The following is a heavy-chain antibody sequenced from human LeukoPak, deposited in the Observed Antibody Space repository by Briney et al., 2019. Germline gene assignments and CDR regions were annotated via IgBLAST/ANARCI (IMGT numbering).Heavy chain of an antibody. CDR3: ARDPLGGIFDY. CDR2: IGGSGDTT. CDR1: GFTFSSYA. D-gene: IGHD2-15*01. V-gene: IGHV3-23*01. J-gene: IGHJ4*02. Sequence: PGGSLRLSCAASGFTFSSYAMSWVRQAPGKGREWVSGIGGSGDTTYYADSVKGRFTISRDNSKHTLYLQMNSLRAEDTAVYYCARDPLGGIFDYWGQGTLVTVSS.